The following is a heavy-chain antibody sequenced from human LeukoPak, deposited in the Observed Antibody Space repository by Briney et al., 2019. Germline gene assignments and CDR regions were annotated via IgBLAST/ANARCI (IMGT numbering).Heavy chain of an antibody. Sequence: ASVKVSCKASGYIFTSYGISWVRQAPGQGLEWMGWISAYNGSTNYAQKLQGRVTMTTDTSTSTAYMELRSLRSDDTAVYYCARIRGVMDPSDYWGQGTLVTVSS. CDR2: ISAYNGST. D-gene: IGHD3-16*01. CDR1: GYIFTSYG. CDR3: ARIRGVMDPSDY. V-gene: IGHV1-18*01. J-gene: IGHJ4*02.